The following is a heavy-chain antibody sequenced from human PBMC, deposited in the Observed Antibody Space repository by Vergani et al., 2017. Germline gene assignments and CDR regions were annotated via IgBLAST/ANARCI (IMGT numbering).Heavy chain of an antibody. CDR2: ISYDGSNK. CDR1: GFTFSSYG. Sequence: QVQLVESGGGVVQPGRSLRLSCAASGFTFSSYGMHWVRQAPGKGLEWVAVISYDGSNKYYADSVKGRVTISRDNSKNTLYLQMNSRGAEDTAVYYCAKVRAEYSSSSPPDYWGQGTLVTVSS. CDR3: AKVRAEYSSSSPPDY. V-gene: IGHV3-30*18. J-gene: IGHJ4*02. D-gene: IGHD6-6*01.